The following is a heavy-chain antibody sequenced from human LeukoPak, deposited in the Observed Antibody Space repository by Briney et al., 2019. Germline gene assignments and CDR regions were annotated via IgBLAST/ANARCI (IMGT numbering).Heavy chain of an antibody. V-gene: IGHV1-18*01. Sequence: ASVTVSCTASGYTFTSYGISWVRQAPGQGLEWMGWISAYNGNTNYAQKLQGRVTMTTDTSTSTAYMELRSLRSDDTAVYYCARDRYDFPTSFDPWGQGTLVTVSS. J-gene: IGHJ5*02. CDR1: GYTFTSYG. CDR3: ARDRYDFPTSFDP. CDR2: ISAYNGNT. D-gene: IGHD3-3*01.